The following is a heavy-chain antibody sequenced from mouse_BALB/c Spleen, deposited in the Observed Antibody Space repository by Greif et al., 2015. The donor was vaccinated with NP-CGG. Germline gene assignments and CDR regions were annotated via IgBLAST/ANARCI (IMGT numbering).Heavy chain of an antibody. J-gene: IGHJ3*01. CDR1: GFTFSSYT. D-gene: IGHD2-10*01. Sequence: EVQGVESGGGLVKPGGSLKLSCAASGFTFSSYTMSWVRQTPEKRLEWVAAISSGGSYTYYPDSVKGRFTISRDNAKNTLYLQMSSLKSEDTAMYYCTRDRGTYYGNYEGLAYWGQGTLVTVSA. V-gene: IGHV5-6-4*01. CDR3: TRDRGTYYGNYEGLAY. CDR2: ISSGGSYT.